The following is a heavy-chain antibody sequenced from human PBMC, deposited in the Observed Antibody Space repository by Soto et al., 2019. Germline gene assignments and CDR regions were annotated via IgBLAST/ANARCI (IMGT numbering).Heavy chain of an antibody. D-gene: IGHD2-2*01. CDR1: GGSIRTSSYY. V-gene: IGHV4-39*01. J-gene: IGHJ6*03. CDR2: IYYSGST. Sequence: SETLSLTCKLSGGSIRTSSYYWGWIRQPPRKGLEGIGRIYYSGSTYYNPSLKSRVTISVDTSKNQFSLKLSSVTAADTSVYYCARLAPPSCSSPSCFVGHYYYYYMDVWGKGTTVTVSS. CDR3: ARLAPPSCSSPSCFVGHYYYYYMDV.